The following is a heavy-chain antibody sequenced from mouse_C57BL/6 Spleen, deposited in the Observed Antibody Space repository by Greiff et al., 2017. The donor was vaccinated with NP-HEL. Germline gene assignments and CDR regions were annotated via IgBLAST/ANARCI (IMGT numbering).Heavy chain of an antibody. CDR1: GFTFSSYG. CDR2: ISSGGSYT. Sequence: EVKLVESGGDLVKPGGSLKLSCAASGFTFSSYGMSWVRQTPDKRLEWVATISSGGSYTYYPDSVKGRFTISRDNAKNTLYLQMSSLKAEDTAMYYCARHGGSSFAYWGQGTLVTVSA. V-gene: IGHV5-6*01. J-gene: IGHJ3*01. CDR3: ARHGGSSFAY. D-gene: IGHD1-1*02.